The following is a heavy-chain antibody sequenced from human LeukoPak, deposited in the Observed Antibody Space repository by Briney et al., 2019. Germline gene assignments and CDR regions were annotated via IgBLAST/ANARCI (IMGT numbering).Heavy chain of an antibody. CDR1: GFTFSSYS. CDR2: ISSSSSYI. J-gene: IGHJ4*02. V-gene: IGHV3-21*01. Sequence: GGSLRLSCAASGFTFSSYSMNWVRQAPVKGLEWVSSISSSSSYIYYADSVKGRFTISRDNAKNSLYLQMNSLRAEDTAVYYCARDPHYDFWSGYSTGDYYFDYWGQGTLVTVSS. D-gene: IGHD3-3*01. CDR3: ARDPHYDFWSGYSTGDYYFDY.